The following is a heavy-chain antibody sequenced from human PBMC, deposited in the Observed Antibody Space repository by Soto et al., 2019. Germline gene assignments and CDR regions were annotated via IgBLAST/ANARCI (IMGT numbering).Heavy chain of an antibody. CDR2: IIPIFGTA. CDR1: GGTFSSYA. Sequence: SVKVSCKASGGTFSSYAISWVRQAPGQGLEWMGGIIPIFGTANYAQKFQGRVTITADESTSTAYMELSSLRSEDTAVYYCARVFVVPAAQGHYYYYGMDVWGQGTTVTVSS. J-gene: IGHJ6*02. V-gene: IGHV1-69*13. D-gene: IGHD2-2*01. CDR3: ARVFVVPAAQGHYYYYGMDV.